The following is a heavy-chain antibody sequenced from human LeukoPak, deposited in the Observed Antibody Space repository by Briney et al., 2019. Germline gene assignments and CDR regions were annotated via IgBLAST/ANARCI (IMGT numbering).Heavy chain of an antibody. J-gene: IGHJ6*03. CDR2: IVPIFGTA. V-gene: IGHV1-69*05. Sequence: SVKVSCKASGGTFSSYAISWVRQAPGQGLEWMGGIVPIFGTANYAQKFQGRVTITTDESTSTAYMELSSLRSEDTAVYYCARVGGIAAADDYYYYMDVWGKGTTVTVSS. CDR1: GGTFSSYA. CDR3: ARVGGIAAADDYYYYMDV. D-gene: IGHD6-13*01.